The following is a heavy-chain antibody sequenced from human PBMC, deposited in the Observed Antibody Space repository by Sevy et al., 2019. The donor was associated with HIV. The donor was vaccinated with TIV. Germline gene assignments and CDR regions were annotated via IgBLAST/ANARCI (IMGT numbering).Heavy chain of an antibody. J-gene: IGHJ6*02. CDR1: GFTFSSYS. V-gene: IGHV3-21*01. Sequence: GGSLRLSCAASGFTFSSYSMNWVRQAPGKGLEWVSSISSSSSYIYYADSVKGRFTISRDNAKNSLYLQMNSLRAEDTAVYYCARCGVLWFGELLWETYYYYYGMDVWGQGTTVTVSS. CDR2: ISSSSSYI. D-gene: IGHD3-10*01. CDR3: ARCGVLWFGELLWETYYYYYGMDV.